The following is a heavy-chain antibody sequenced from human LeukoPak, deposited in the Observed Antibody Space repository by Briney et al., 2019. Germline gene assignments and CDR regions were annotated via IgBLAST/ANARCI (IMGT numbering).Heavy chain of an antibody. CDR2: INPNSGGT. V-gene: IGHV1-2*06. CDR3: ARVFKGSGWYGEIDY. D-gene: IGHD6-19*01. J-gene: IGHJ4*02. Sequence: ASVKVSCKASGYTFTGYYMHWVRQAPGQGLEWMGRINPNSGGTNYAQKFQGRVTMTRDTSISTAYMELSRLRSYDTAVYYCARVFKGSGWYGEIDYWGQGTLVTVSS. CDR1: GYTFTGYY.